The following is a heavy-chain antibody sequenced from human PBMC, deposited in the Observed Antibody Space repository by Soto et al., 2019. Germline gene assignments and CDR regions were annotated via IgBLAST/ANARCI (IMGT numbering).Heavy chain of an antibody. Sequence: EVQLVESGGGLVQPGGSLRLYCVGSGFMFDSFAMNWVRQAPGKGLEWVAYINGGSDSMYYAESVKGRFTISRDNARNSLSLQMNSLSDEDTAVYYCAKSGDSAGWGIDFWGQGTLVTVSS. J-gene: IGHJ4*02. D-gene: IGHD6-19*01. CDR1: GFMFDSFA. CDR3: AKSGDSAGWGIDF. CDR2: INGGSDSM. V-gene: IGHV3-48*02.